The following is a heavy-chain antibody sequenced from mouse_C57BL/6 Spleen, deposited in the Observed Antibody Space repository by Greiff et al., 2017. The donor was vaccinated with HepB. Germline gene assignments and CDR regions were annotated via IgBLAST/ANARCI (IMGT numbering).Heavy chain of an antibody. CDR1: GYTFTSYW. CDR3: ARDSITTVVATRYFDV. J-gene: IGHJ1*03. V-gene: IGHV1-72*01. CDR2: IDPNSGGT. D-gene: IGHD1-1*01. Sequence: QVQLQQPGAELVKPGASVKLSCKASGYTFTSYWMHWVKQRPGRGLEWIGRIDPNSGGTKYNEKFKSKATLTVDKPSSTAYMQLSSLTSEDSAVYYCARDSITTVVATRYFDVWGTGTTVTVSS.